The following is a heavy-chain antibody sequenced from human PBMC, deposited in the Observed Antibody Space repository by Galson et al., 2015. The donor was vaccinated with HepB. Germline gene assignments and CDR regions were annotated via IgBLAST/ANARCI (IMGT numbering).Heavy chain of an antibody. D-gene: IGHD6-19*01. CDR2: ISGSSASNT. CDR1: GFTFNTHA. J-gene: IGHJ1*01. V-gene: IGHV3-23*01. Sequence: SLRLSCAASGFTFNTHAMGWVRQAPGKGLEWVSAISGSSASNTYYADSVKGRFTVSRDNSKNTLCLQMNSLRAEDTAVYYCASGPTRYTGWYRGLPKFFQNWGQGTLVSASS. CDR3: ASGPTRYTGWYRGLPKFFQN.